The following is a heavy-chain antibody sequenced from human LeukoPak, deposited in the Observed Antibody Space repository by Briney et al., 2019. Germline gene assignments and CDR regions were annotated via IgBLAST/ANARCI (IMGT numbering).Heavy chain of an antibody. V-gene: IGHV3-23*01. CDR3: AKDNNDFWTGYPKFDAFDI. J-gene: IGHJ3*02. CDR1: GFTFSSYG. D-gene: IGHD3/OR15-3a*01. Sequence: PGGSLRLSCAASGFTFSSYGMGWVRQAPGKGLEWVSGISGSGGSTYDADSVKGRFTISRDNSKNTLYLQLNSLRAEDTAVYYCAKDNNDFWTGYPKFDAFDIWGQGTMVTVSS. CDR2: ISGSGGST.